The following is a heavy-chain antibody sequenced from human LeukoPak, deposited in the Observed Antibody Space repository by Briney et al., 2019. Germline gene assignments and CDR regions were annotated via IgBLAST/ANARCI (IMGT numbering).Heavy chain of an antibody. D-gene: IGHD1-26*01. CDR1: GDSVSSNSAA. CDR3: ARHGRGNVSPILY. CDR2: TYYKSKWYN. Sequence: SQTLSLTCAISGDSVSSNSAAWNWIRQSPSRGLEWLGRTYYKSKWYNDYAVSVKSRITINPDTSKNQFSLKLTSVTAADTAVYYCARHGRGNVSPILYWGQGTLVTVSS. J-gene: IGHJ4*02. V-gene: IGHV6-1*01.